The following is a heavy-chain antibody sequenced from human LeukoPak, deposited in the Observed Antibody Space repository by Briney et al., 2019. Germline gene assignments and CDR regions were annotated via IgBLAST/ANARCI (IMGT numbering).Heavy chain of an antibody. D-gene: IGHD5-18*01. Sequence: PSETLSLTCTVSGGSISSYYWSWIRQPAGKGLEWIGRIYTSGSTNYNPSLKSRVTMSVDTSKSQFSLKLSSVTAADTAVYYCARGGYGYGYYYYGMDVWGQGTTVTVSS. CDR1: GGSISSYY. CDR3: ARGGYGYGYYYYGMDV. V-gene: IGHV4-4*07. CDR2: IYTSGST. J-gene: IGHJ6*02.